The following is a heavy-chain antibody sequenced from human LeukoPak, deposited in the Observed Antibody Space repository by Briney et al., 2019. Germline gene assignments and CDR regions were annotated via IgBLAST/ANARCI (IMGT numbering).Heavy chain of an antibody. V-gene: IGHV5-51*01. J-gene: IGHJ6*03. CDR2: IYPGDSDT. D-gene: IGHD2-8*01. Sequence: GEPLKISCKGSGYSFTSYWIGWVRQMPGKGLEWMGIIYPGDSDTRYSPSFQGQVTISADKSISTAYLQWSSLKASDTAMYYCARGLVYCTNGVCYDAYMDVWGKGTTVTVSS. CDR3: ARGLVYCTNGVCYDAYMDV. CDR1: GYSFTSYW.